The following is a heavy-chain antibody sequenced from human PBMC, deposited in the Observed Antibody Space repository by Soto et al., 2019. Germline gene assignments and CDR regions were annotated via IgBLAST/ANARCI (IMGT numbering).Heavy chain of an antibody. CDR1: GFTFSSFA. Sequence: PGGSLRLSCAASGFTFSSFAMSWVRQAPGEGLEWVSGISDSGGSTYYADSVKGRFTISRDNSKNTLYLQMNTLRAEDTALYYCAKRVIVVVTSHPLLASWGQGSLVPVSS. J-gene: IGHJ1*01. V-gene: IGHV3-23*01. CDR2: ISDSGGST. D-gene: IGHD3-22*01. CDR3: AKRVIVVVTSHPLLAS.